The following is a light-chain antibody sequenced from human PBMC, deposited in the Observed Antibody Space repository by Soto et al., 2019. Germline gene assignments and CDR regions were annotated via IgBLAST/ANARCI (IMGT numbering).Light chain of an antibody. CDR3: HQYNSDPYA. CDR1: QSISSW. V-gene: IGKV1-5*01. CDR2: DAS. Sequence: DIQMTQSPSTLSASVGDRVTITCRASQSISSWLAWYQQKPGKAPKLPIYDASSLESGVPSRFSGSGSGTEFTVTISSLQPDDFATYYCHQYNSDPYAFGQGTKLEIK. J-gene: IGKJ2*01.